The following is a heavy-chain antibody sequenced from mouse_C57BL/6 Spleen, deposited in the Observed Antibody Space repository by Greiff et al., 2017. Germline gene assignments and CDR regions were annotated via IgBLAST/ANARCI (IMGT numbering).Heavy chain of an antibody. CDR1: GYTFTSYW. CDR2: IHPSDSDT. J-gene: IGHJ4*01. CDR3: ASPLYYGNSYALDY. V-gene: IGHV1-74*01. D-gene: IGHD1-1*01. Sequence: QVQLQQPGAELVKPGASVKVSCKASGYTFTSYWMHWVKQRPGQGLEWIGRIHPSDSDTNYNQKFKGKATLTVDKSSSTAYMQLSSLTSEGSAVYSGASPLYYGNSYALDYWGQGTSVTVSS.